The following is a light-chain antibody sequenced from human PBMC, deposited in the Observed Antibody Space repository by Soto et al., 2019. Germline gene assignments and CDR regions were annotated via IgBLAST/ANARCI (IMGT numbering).Light chain of an antibody. Sequence: EIVLTQSPGTLALSPWERATLSCMASQSVSSSSLAWYQQKPGQAPRLLIYDTSSRATGIPDRFSGSGSGTDFTLTISRLEPEDFAVYYCQQYGSSPEIFFGQGTRLEI. CDR3: QQYGSSPEIF. V-gene: IGKV3-20*01. CDR1: QSVSSSS. J-gene: IGKJ5*01. CDR2: DTS.